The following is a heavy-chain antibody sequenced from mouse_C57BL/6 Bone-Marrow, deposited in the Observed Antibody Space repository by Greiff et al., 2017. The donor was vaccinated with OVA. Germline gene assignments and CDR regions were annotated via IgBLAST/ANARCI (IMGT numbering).Heavy chain of an antibody. CDR3: ASGRFGSGYGFAY. CDR2: INPNNGGT. V-gene: IGHV1-18*01. J-gene: IGHJ3*01. CDR1: GYTFTDYN. Sequence: EVQLQQSGPELVKPGASVKIPCKASGYTFTDYNMDWVKQSHGKSLEWIGDINPNNGGTIYNQKFKGKATLTVDKSSSTAYMELRSLTSEDTAVYYCASGRFGSGYGFAYWGQGTLVTVSA. D-gene: IGHD3-2*02.